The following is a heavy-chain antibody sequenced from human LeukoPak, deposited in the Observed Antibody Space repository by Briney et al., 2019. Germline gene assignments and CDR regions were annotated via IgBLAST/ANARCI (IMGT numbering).Heavy chain of an antibody. CDR1: GYTFTSYG. Sequence: ASVKVSCTASGYTFTSYGISWVRQAPGQGLEWMGWISAHNGNTNYAQKLQGRVTMTTDTSTSTAYMELRSLRSDDTAVYYCARGGDYYGSGSPDAFDIWGQGTMVTVSS. J-gene: IGHJ3*02. D-gene: IGHD3-10*01. CDR3: ARGGDYYGSGSPDAFDI. V-gene: IGHV1-18*01. CDR2: ISAHNGNT.